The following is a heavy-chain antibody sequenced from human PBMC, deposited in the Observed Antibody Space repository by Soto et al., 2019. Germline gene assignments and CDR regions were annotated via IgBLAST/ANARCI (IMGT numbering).Heavy chain of an antibody. J-gene: IGHJ6*03. V-gene: IGHV1-18*01. D-gene: IGHD3-16*01. CDR3: ARDFMTNYYYYCMDV. CDR2: ISAYNGNT. Sequence: ASVKVSCKASGYTFTSYGISWVRQAPGQGLEWMGWISAYNGNTNYAQKLQGRVTMTTDTSTSTAYMELRSLRSDDTAVYYCARDFMTNYYYYCMDVWGKGTTVTVSS. CDR1: GYTFTSYG.